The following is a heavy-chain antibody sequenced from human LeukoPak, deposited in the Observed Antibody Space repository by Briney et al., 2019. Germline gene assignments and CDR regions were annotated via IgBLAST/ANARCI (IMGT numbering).Heavy chain of an antibody. CDR3: AREIHYGEPDY. J-gene: IGHJ4*02. V-gene: IGHV3-53*01. Sequence: PGGSLRLSCAASGFTVSSNYMSWVRQAPGKGLEGVSVIYSGGSTYYADSVKGRFTISRDNSKNTLYLQINSLRIEDTAAYYCAREIHYGEPDYWGQGTLVTGSS. CDR2: IYSGGST. CDR1: GFTVSSNY. D-gene: IGHD4-17*01.